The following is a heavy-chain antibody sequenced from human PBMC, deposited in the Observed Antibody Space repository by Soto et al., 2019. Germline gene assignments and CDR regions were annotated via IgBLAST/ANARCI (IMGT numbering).Heavy chain of an antibody. Sequence: QVQVVESGGGVVQPGRSLRLSCAASGFTVSGYGMHWVHQAPGKGLEWVALISYDGSNKDYADSVKGRFTISRDNSKNTLYLQMNSLRAEDTAVYYCVRCWGTGDGSNLGYNWFDPWGQGTLVTVSS. V-gene: IGHV3-30*03. J-gene: IGHJ5*02. D-gene: IGHD1-1*01. CDR2: ISYDGSNK. CDR1: GFTVSGYG. CDR3: VRCWGTGDGSNLGYNWFDP.